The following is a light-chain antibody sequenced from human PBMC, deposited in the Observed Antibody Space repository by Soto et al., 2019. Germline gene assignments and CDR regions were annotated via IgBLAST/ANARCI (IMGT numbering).Light chain of an antibody. CDR3: QQRSNWPPWT. J-gene: IGKJ1*01. Sequence: EIVMTQSPATLSVSPGERATLSCRASQSVSSNLAWYQQKPGQAPRLLIHGASTRATGFPARFSGSGSGTEFTLTISSLQSEDFAVYYCQQRSNWPPWTFGQGTKVDIK. CDR1: QSVSSN. CDR2: GAS. V-gene: IGKV3-15*01.